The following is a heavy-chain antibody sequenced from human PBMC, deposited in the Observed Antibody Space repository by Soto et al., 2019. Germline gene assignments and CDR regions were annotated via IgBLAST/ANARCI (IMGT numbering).Heavy chain of an antibody. CDR2: INHSGST. CDR1: GGSVSSSSYY. CDR3: ARGVNLVTKPDYYYYYYMDV. D-gene: IGHD2-21*02. Sequence: PSETLSLTCTVSGGSVSSSSYYWGWIRQPPGKGLGWIGEINHSGSTNYNPSLKSRVTISVDTSKNQFSLKLSSVTAADTAVYYCARGVNLVTKPDYYYYYYMDVWGKGTTVTVSS. V-gene: IGHV4-39*07. J-gene: IGHJ6*03.